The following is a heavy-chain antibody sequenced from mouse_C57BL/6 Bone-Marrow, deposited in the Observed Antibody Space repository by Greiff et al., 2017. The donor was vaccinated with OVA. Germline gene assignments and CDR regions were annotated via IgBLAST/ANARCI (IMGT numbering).Heavy chain of an antibody. Sequence: EVQLVESGGGLVKPGGSLKLSCAASGFTFSSYAMSWVRQTPEKRLEWVATISDGGSYTYYPDNVKGRFTIARYNAKNDLYLQMSHLKSEDTAMYYCASGTSAYWGQGTLVTVSA. CDR2: ISDGGSYT. CDR1: GFTFSSYA. D-gene: IGHD4-1*01. CDR3: ASGTSAY. J-gene: IGHJ3*01. V-gene: IGHV5-4*01.